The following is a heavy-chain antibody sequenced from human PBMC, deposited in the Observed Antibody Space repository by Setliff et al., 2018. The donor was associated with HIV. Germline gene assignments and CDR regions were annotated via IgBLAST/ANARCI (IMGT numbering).Heavy chain of an antibody. CDR3: ARNYGEPDWHFDL. Sequence: GESLKISCRASDYTFTSYWAAWVRQRPGKGLEWMGIIYPGDFDTRYSPSFEGQVVTSADKSISTAYLHWNNLRASDTAIYYCARNYGEPDWHFDLWGRGTLVTVSS. CDR2: IYPGDFDT. D-gene: IGHD4-17*01. J-gene: IGHJ2*01. V-gene: IGHV5-51*01. CDR1: DYTFTSYW.